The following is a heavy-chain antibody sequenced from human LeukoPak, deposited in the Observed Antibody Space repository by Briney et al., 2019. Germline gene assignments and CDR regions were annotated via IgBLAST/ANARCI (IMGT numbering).Heavy chain of an antibody. CDR1: GFTFSIYG. D-gene: IGHD6-6*01. J-gene: IGHJ6*02. CDR2: IWYDGSNK. V-gene: IGHV3-33*01. CDR3: ARDSSSDGMDV. Sequence: PGGSLRLSCAASGFTFSIYGMHWVRQAPGKGLEWVAVIWYDGSNKYYADSVKGRFTISRDNSKNTLYLQMNSLRAEDTAVYYGARDSSSDGMDVWGQGTTVTVSS.